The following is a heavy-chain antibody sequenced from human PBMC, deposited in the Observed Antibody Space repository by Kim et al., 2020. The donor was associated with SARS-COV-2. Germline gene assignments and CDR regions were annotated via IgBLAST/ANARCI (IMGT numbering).Heavy chain of an antibody. CDR3: ARLRAEWELLVEFDY. D-gene: IGHD1-26*01. Sequence: PSLRSRVTMSVDTSKDQFSLKLSSVTAADTAVYYGARLRAEWELLVEFDYWGQGTLVTVSS. J-gene: IGHJ4*02. V-gene: IGHV4-4*06.